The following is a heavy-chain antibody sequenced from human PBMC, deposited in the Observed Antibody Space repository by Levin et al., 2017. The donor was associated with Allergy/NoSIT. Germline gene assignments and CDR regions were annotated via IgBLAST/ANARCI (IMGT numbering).Heavy chain of an antibody. D-gene: IGHD5-24*01. V-gene: IGHV3-53*01. CDR2: IYDNGNT. J-gene: IGHJ2*01. CDR1: GFTVSNNY. CDR3: ASRGELATIKNFYWYFDL. Sequence: GGSLRLSCAASGFTVSNNYMTWVRQAPGKGLEWVSVIYDNGNTYYADSVKGRFATSRDNSKNTVYLQMNSLRAEDTAVYYCASRGELATIKNFYWYFDLWGRGTLVTVSS.